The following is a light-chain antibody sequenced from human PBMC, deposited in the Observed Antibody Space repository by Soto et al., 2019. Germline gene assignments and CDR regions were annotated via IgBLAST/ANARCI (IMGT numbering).Light chain of an antibody. Sequence: EIVLTQSPATLSLSPGERSTLSCRASQRVSRYLAWSQQKPGQAPRLLIYDASNRATGIPARFSGSGSGTDFTLTISSLEPEDFAVYYCQQRSNWPPITFGQGTRLEI. J-gene: IGKJ5*01. CDR1: QRVSRY. CDR3: QQRSNWPPIT. V-gene: IGKV3-11*01. CDR2: DAS.